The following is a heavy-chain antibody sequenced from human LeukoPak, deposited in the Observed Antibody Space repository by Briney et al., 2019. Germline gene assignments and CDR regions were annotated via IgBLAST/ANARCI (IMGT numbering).Heavy chain of an antibody. Sequence: SQTLSLTCAISGDSVSSNTAALNWIRQSPSRGLEWLVRTYYRSKLFNHYALSVKSRIIINPDTSKNQFSLHLNSVTPEDRAVYYCAKGAGDTNWFDPWGQGTLVTVSS. D-gene: IGHD2-21*01. CDR1: GDSVSSNTAA. J-gene: IGHJ5*02. V-gene: IGHV6-1*01. CDR3: AKGAGDTNWFDP. CDR2: TYYRSKLFN.